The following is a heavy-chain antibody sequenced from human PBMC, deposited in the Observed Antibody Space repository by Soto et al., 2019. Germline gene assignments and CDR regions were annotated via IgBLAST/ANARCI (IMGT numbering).Heavy chain of an antibody. CDR1: GYTFTGYY. V-gene: IGHV1-2*04. CDR2: INPNSGGT. CDR3: AREPHHNYYYYGMDV. J-gene: IGHJ6*02. Sequence: GASVKVSCKASGYTFTGYYMHWVRQAPGQGLEWMGWINPNSGGTNYAQKFQGWVTMTRDTSISTAYMELSRLRSDDTAVYYCAREPHHNYYYYGMDVWGQGTTVTVSS.